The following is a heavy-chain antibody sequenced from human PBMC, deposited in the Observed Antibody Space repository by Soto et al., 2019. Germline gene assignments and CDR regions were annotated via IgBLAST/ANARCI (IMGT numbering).Heavy chain of an antibody. CDR1: GDSISRSGYF. V-gene: IGHV4-31*03. Sequence: QVQLQESGPGLVKPSQTLSLTCTVSGDSISRSGYFWTWIRQHPGKGREWIGYIYYSGKSYYNPSLKSRVIISVDTSKNQFSLNLTAVTAADTAVYYCARGTMLRGPGYYYALDVWGQGTTVTVSS. CDR3: ARGTMLRGPGYYYALDV. J-gene: IGHJ6*02. CDR2: IYYSGKS. D-gene: IGHD3-10*01.